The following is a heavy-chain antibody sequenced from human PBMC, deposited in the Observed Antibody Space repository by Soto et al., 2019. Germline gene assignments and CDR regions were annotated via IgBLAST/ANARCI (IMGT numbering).Heavy chain of an antibody. CDR1: GISIDNYY. CDR3: VRDVGGSGWFAP. Sequence: QVQLQQSGPGLVKPSETLSLTCTVSGISIDNYYCSWIRQSAGKGLEWIERIYSSGTTNYNPSLKSRVTMSVDMSKSQFSLNLRSVTAADTAVYYCVRDVGGSGWFAPWGQGTLVTVSS. J-gene: IGHJ5*02. V-gene: IGHV4-4*07. CDR2: IYSSGTT.